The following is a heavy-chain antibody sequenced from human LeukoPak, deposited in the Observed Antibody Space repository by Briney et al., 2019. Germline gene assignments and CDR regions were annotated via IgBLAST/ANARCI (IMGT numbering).Heavy chain of an antibody. J-gene: IGHJ6*03. D-gene: IGHD2-2*01. CDR3: AKHSYCSSTSCYPEEYYYYYMDV. CDR2: IIPIFGTA. CDR1: GGTFSSYA. Sequence: SVKVSCKASGGTFSSYAISWVRQAPGQGLEWMGGIIPIFGTANYAQKFQGRVTITADESTSTAYMELSSLRSEDTAVYYCAKHSYCSSTSCYPEEYYYYYMDVWGKGTTVTVS. V-gene: IGHV1-69*13.